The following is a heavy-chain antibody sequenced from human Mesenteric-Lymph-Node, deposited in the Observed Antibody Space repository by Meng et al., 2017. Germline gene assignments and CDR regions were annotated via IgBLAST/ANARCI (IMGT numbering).Heavy chain of an antibody. V-gene: IGHV1-18*01. Sequence: QFPLGRSRTEVKKPGGSGEGSCKASGYTFTSYGISWVRQAPGQGLEWMGWISAYNGNTNYAQKLQGRVTMTTDTSTSTAYMELRSLRSDDTAVYYCARDDSSGYYVHWFDPWGQGTLVTVSS. J-gene: IGHJ5*02. CDR3: ARDDSSGYYVHWFDP. CDR2: ISAYNGNT. CDR1: GYTFTSYG. D-gene: IGHD3-22*01.